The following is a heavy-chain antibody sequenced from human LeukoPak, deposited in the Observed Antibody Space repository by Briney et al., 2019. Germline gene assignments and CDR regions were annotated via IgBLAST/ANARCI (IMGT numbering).Heavy chain of an antibody. CDR2: IIPMLGTA. Sequence: SVKVSCKASGGSLSDYTISWVRQAPGQGLEWMGGIIPMLGTAKYAQNFQGRVTITTDDSSSTVYMELSSLRFEDTSSYFCARDGLLTRTGMDVWGKGTTVTVSS. V-gene: IGHV1-69*16. D-gene: IGHD3/OR15-3a*01. CDR3: ARDGLLTRTGMDV. CDR1: GGSLSDYT. J-gene: IGHJ6*03.